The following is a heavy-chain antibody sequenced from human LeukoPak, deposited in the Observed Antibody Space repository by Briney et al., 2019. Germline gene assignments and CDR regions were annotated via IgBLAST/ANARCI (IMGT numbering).Heavy chain of an antibody. CDR1: EFTVSGNY. J-gene: IGHJ3*02. V-gene: IGHV3-66*01. CDR2: IYTGGNT. CDR3: GRERPYASGTYHGFEI. D-gene: IGHD3-10*01. Sequence: GGSLRLSCAASEFTVSGNYMNWVRQAPGKGLEWVSVIYTGGNTYYADSVKGRFTISRDNTKNTLYLQMSTLRVEDTAVYYCGRERPYASGTYHGFEIWGQGTMVTVSS.